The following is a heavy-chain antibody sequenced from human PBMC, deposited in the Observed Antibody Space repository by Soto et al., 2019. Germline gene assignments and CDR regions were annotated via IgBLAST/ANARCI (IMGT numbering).Heavy chain of an antibody. V-gene: IGHV3-49*03. CDR2: IRSKAYGGTT. J-gene: IGHJ4*02. Sequence: PGGSLRLSCTASGFTFGDYAMSWFRQAPGKGLEWVGFIRSKAYGGTTEYAASVKGRFTISRDDSKSIAYLQMNSLKTEDTAVYYCTRDSDGGDIVVVPAAFDYWGQGTLVTVSS. CDR1: GFTFGDYA. CDR3: TRDSDGGDIVVVPAAFDY. D-gene: IGHD2-2*01.